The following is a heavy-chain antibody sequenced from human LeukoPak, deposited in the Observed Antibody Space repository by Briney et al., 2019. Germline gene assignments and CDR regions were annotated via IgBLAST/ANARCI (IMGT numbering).Heavy chain of an antibody. V-gene: IGHV4-39*07. CDR2: IYYGGST. D-gene: IGHD2-15*01. CDR3: ARSWESYSARYFDY. CDR1: GDSISSSSYY. J-gene: IGHJ4*02. Sequence: SETLSLTCTVSGDSISSSSYYWAWIRQPPGKGLEWIGSIYYGGSTYYNPSLKSRVTMSVDTSKNQFSLKLSSVTAADTAVYYCARSWESYSARYFDYWGQGTLVTVSS.